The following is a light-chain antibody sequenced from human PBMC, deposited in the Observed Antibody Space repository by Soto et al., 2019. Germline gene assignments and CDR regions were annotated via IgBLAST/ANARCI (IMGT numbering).Light chain of an antibody. V-gene: IGKV1-5*03. CDR1: QSVSSW. CDR2: KAS. Sequence: DIQMTQSPSTLSASVGDRVTITCRASQSVSSWLAWYRQKPGKAPKLLIYKASSLETGVPSRFSGSGSGTEFTLTISNLQPDDFATYYCQQYNSYSPYTFGQGTRLEIK. J-gene: IGKJ2*01. CDR3: QQYNSYSPYT.